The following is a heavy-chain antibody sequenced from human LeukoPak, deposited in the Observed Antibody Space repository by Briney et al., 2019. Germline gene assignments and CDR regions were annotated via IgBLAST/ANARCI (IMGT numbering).Heavy chain of an antibody. V-gene: IGHV3-48*01. CDR1: GFTFSSYS. CDR2: ISSSSSTI. CDR3: ARLANLYYYGSGSYYY. J-gene: IGHJ4*02. Sequence: GGSLRLSCAASGFTFSSYSMNWVRQAPGKGLEWVSYISSSSSTIYYADSVKGRFTISRDNAKNSLYLQMNSLRAEDTAVHYCARLANLYYYGSGSYYYWGQGTLVTVSS. D-gene: IGHD3-10*01.